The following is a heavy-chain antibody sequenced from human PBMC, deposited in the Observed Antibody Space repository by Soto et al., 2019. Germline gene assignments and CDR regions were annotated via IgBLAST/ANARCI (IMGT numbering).Heavy chain of an antibody. CDR2: VIPLFGKA. J-gene: IGHJ4*02. D-gene: IGHD6-19*01. CDR1: GGSFSTLG. V-gene: IGHV1-69*06. CDR3: AAAHNSGWYFFDY. Sequence: ASVKVSCKASGGSFSTLGINWVRQAPGQGLEWMGGVIPLFGKARYAETSQGRVTITADTSTGTAYMEVSSLRSDDTAVFYCAAAHNSGWYFFDYWGPGTLVTVSS.